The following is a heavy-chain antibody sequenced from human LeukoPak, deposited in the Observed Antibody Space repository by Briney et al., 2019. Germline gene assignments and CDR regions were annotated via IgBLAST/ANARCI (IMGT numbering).Heavy chain of an antibody. CDR1: GFTVSSNY. J-gene: IGHJ5*02. D-gene: IGHD6-13*01. V-gene: IGHV3-53*01. CDR2: MYSYGST. CDR3: ARVPRSSWWDNWVVP. Sequence: GGSLRLSCAASGFTVSSNYMSWVRQAPGKGLEWVSVMYSYGSTSYVDSVKGRFAISRDNSKNTLYLQMNSLRVEDTAVYYCARVPRSSWWDNWVVPWGQGTLVTVSS.